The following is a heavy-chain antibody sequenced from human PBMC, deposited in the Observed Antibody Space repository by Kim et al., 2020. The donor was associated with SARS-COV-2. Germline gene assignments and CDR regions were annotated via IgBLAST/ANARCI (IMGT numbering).Heavy chain of an antibody. Sequence: GGSLRLSCAASGFSFSDYYMNWIRQAPGKGLEWVSYISSSGSTIYYADSVKGRFTMSRDNAKKSLYLQMNSLRVEDTAVFYCARVAYSSGWYRGVGAFDIWGQGTMVTVSS. D-gene: IGHD6-19*01. V-gene: IGHV3-11*01. CDR1: GFSFSDYY. J-gene: IGHJ3*02. CDR3: ARVAYSSGWYRGVGAFDI. CDR2: ISSSGSTI.